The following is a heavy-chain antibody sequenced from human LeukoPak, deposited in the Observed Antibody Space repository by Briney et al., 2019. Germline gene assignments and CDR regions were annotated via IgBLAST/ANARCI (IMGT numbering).Heavy chain of an antibody. CDR1: GYSFNNYD. CDR2: MNPKSGNT. V-gene: IGHV1-8*01. Sequence: ASVKVSCKASGYSFNNYDINWVRQATGQGLEWMGWMNPKSGNTGNAQKFQGRISLTMNTSISTAYMELRSLRSDDTAVYYCARAGPRDPVYDYVWGSYRSYYFDYWGQGTLVTVSS. D-gene: IGHD3-16*02. CDR3: ARAGPRDPVYDYVWGSYRSYYFDY. J-gene: IGHJ4*02.